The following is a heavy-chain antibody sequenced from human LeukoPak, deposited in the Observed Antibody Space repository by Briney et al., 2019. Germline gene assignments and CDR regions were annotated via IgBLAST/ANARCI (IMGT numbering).Heavy chain of an antibody. CDR3: ARQVLAVVGISDYYYGMDV. J-gene: IGHJ6*02. Sequence: GGSLRLSCAASGFTFSSYSMNWVRQAPGKGLEWVSSISSSSSYIYYADSVKGRFTISRDNAKNSLYLQMNSLRAEDTAVYYCARQVLAVVGISDYYYGMDVWGQGTTVTVSS. D-gene: IGHD6-19*01. CDR2: ISSSSSYI. V-gene: IGHV3-21*01. CDR1: GFTFSSYS.